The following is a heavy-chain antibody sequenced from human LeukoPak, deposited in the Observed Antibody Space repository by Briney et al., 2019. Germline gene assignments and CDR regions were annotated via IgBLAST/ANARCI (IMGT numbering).Heavy chain of an antibody. D-gene: IGHD1-26*01. CDR3: AKEKRNLRGARDAFDI. V-gene: IGHV3-23*01. Sequence: GGSLRLSCAASGFTFSSYAMSWVRQAPGKGLEWVSSISSSGGSTYYADSVKGRFTISRDNSKNTLDLQMNSLRADDTATYYCAKEKRNLRGARDAFDIWGQGTLVTVSA. CDR1: GFTFSSYA. J-gene: IGHJ3*02. CDR2: ISSSGGST.